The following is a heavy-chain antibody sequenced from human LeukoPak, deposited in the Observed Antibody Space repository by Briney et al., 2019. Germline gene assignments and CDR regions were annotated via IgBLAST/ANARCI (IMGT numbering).Heavy chain of an antibody. CDR3: ARIAAAAYPYYYYYMDV. V-gene: IGHV3-33*01. Sequence: GGSLRLSCAASGFTFSSSGMHWVRQAPGKGLEWVAVIWYDGSYEFYADSVKGRFTISRDSSKNTLYLRMNSLRAEDTAVYYCARIAAAAYPYYYYYMDVWGKGTTVTVSS. D-gene: IGHD6-13*01. J-gene: IGHJ6*03. CDR1: GFTFSSSG. CDR2: IWYDGSYE.